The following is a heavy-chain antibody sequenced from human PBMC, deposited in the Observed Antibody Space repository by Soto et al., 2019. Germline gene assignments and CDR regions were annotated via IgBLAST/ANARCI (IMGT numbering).Heavy chain of an antibody. CDR1: GFTFSDYY. V-gene: IGHV3-11*01. CDR2: ISSSGSTT. Sequence: GGSLRLSCAASGFTFSDYYMTWIRQAPGKGLEWVSYISSSGSTTYYADSVKGRFTISRDNAKKSLYLQMNNLTADDTAIYYCARDRYRSGWHTFDYWGQGTLVTVSS. D-gene: IGHD6-19*01. J-gene: IGHJ4*02. CDR3: ARDRYRSGWHTFDY.